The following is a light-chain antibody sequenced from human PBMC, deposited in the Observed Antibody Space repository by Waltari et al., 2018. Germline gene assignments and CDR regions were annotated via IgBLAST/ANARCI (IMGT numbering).Light chain of an antibody. CDR3: SSYAGINNLGV. J-gene: IGLJ6*01. Sequence: QSALTQPPSASGSPGQSVTISCTGTSRDVGGSTYVSWYQQHPGKAPKLLIYEVSKRPSGVPDRFSGSKSGNTASLTVSGLQAEDEADYYCSSYAGINNLGVFGSGTKVTVL. V-gene: IGLV2-8*01. CDR1: SRDVGGSTY. CDR2: EVS.